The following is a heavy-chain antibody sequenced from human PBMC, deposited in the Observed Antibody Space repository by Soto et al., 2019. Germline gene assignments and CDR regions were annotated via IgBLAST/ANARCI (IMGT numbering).Heavy chain of an antibody. CDR1: GGSFSGYY. CDR2: INHSGST. CDR3: ARGRREGHGNRPAGYYYYMDV. D-gene: IGHD2-15*01. Sequence: PSETLSLTCAVYGGSFSGYYWSWIRQPPGKGLEWIGEINHSGSTNYNPSLKSRVTISVDTSKNQFSLKLSSVTAADTAVYYCARGRREGHGNRPAGYYYYMDVWGKGTTVTVSS. V-gene: IGHV4-34*01. J-gene: IGHJ6*03.